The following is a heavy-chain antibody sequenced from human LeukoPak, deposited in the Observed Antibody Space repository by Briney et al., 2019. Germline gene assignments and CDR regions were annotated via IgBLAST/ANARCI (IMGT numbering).Heavy chain of an antibody. D-gene: IGHD1-26*01. J-gene: IGHJ4*02. Sequence: SETLSLTCTVSGGSVSTYYWSWIRQSAGKGLECLGHISSSGSTTYNPSLKSRVTMSVDTSKNQFSLRLRSVTAADTAGFYRAGEATIVGATIIWGQGTLVTVSS. CDR3: AGEATIVGATII. CDR2: ISSSGST. CDR1: GGSVSTYY. V-gene: IGHV4-4*07.